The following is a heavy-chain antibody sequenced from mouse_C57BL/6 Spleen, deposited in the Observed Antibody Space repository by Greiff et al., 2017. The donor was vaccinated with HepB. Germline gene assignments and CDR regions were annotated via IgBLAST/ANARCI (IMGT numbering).Heavy chain of an antibody. CDR1: GYTFTSYW. CDR2: INPSNGGT. CDR3: ARGSGNLAWFAY. Sequence: QVQLQQSGTELVKPGASVKLSCKASGYTFTSYWMHWVKQRPGQGLEWIGNINPSNGGTNYNEKFKSKATLTVDKSSSTAYMQLSSLTSEDSAVYYCARGSGNLAWFAYWGQGTLVTVSA. V-gene: IGHV1-53*01. D-gene: IGHD1-3*01. J-gene: IGHJ3*01.